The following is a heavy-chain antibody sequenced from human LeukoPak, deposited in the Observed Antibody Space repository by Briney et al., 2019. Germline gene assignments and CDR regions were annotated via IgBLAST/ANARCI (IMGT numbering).Heavy chain of an antibody. Sequence: SETLSLTCTVSGGSVSSGSYYWSWIRQPPGKGLEWIGYFYYTGSTNYNPSLKSRVTISVDTSKNQFSLKLSSVTAADTAVYYCAGDGKYAEYFQDWGQGTLVTVSS. J-gene: IGHJ1*01. V-gene: IGHV4-61*01. CDR1: GGSVSSGSYY. CDR2: FYYTGST. CDR3: AGDGKYAEYFQD. D-gene: IGHD1-1*01.